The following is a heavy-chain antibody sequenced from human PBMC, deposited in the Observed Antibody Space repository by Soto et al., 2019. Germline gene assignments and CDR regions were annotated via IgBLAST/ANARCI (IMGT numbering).Heavy chain of an antibody. J-gene: IGHJ4*02. V-gene: IGHV3-30-3*01. CDR2: ISYDGSNK. Sequence: QVQLVESGGGVVQPGRSLRLSCAASGFTFSSYAMHWVRQAPGKGLEGVEVISYDGSNKYYADTVKGRFTISRDNSQDTLYLQMNSLRAEEAAVYYCARGLGRCKGPGWDWGQGTLVTVS. D-gene: IGHD2-8*01. CDR1: GFTFSSYA. CDR3: ARGLGRCKGPGWD.